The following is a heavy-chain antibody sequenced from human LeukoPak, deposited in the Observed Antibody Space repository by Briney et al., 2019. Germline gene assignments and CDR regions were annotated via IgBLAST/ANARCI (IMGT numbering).Heavy chain of an antibody. CDR1: GLTFADYA. V-gene: IGHV3-49*04. J-gene: IGHJ4*02. CDR3: TTGSYHESSGYRFDY. CDR2: IRNKANGGTT. D-gene: IGHD3-22*01. Sequence: PGGSLSLSCTTSGLTFADYAMTWVRKAPGKGLEWVTFIRNKANGGTTEYAASVKGRFTISRDDSETIAYLQMNSLKTEDTAVYYCTTGSYHESSGYRFDYWGQGTLVTVSS.